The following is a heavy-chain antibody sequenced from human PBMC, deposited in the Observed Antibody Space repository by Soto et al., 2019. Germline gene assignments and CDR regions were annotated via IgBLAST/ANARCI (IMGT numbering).Heavy chain of an antibody. CDR1: GFTFSSYW. J-gene: IGHJ4*02. CDR3: AREGSGYDMWIDY. CDR2: IKQDGSEK. V-gene: IGHV3-7*01. Sequence: GGSLRLSCAASGFTFSSYWMSWVRQAPGKGLEWVANIKQDGSEKYYVDSVKGRFTISRDNAKNSLYLQMNSLRAEDTAVYYCAREGSGYDMWIDYWGQGTLVTVSS. D-gene: IGHD5-12*01.